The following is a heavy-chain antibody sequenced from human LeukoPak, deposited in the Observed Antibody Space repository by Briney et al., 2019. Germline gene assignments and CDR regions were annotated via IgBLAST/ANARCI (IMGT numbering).Heavy chain of an antibody. Sequence: GGSLRLSCAASGFTFSSYSMNWVRQAPGKGLEWVSYISSSSSTIYYADSVKGRFTISRDNAKNSLYLQMNSLRAEDTAVYYCARGGPYYYGSGTAFDYWGQGTLVTVSS. CDR1: GFTFSSYS. J-gene: IGHJ4*02. V-gene: IGHV3-48*01. D-gene: IGHD3-10*01. CDR2: ISSSSSTI. CDR3: ARGGPYYYGSGTAFDY.